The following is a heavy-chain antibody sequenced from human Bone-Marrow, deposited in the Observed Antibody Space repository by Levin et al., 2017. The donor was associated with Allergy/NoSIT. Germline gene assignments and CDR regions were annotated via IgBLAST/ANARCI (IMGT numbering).Heavy chain of an antibody. CDR3: AREYYMDV. CDR2: INESGST. CDR1: GYSMSSDYY. V-gene: IGHV4-38-2*02. J-gene: IGHJ6*03. Sequence: PSETLSLTCAVSGYSMSSDYYWGWIRQPPGRGLEWIGIINESGSTKYNPSLKIRFPISVDTSKNQFSLQLNSVTAADTAVYFCAREYYMDVWGKGTTVTVSS.